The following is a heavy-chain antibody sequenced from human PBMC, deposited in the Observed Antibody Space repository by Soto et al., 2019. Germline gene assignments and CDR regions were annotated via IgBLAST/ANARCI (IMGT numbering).Heavy chain of an antibody. CDR1: GYTFTSYY. V-gene: IGHV1-46*01. CDR3: AFTGSRAGSWFDP. D-gene: IGHD1-26*01. J-gene: IGHJ5*02. CDR2: INPSGGST. Sequence: ASVKVSCKASGYTFTSYYMHWVRQAPGQGLEWMGIINPSGGSTSYAQKFQGRVTMTRDTSTSTVYMELSSLRSEDTAVYYCAFTGSRAGSWFDPWGQGTLVTVYS.